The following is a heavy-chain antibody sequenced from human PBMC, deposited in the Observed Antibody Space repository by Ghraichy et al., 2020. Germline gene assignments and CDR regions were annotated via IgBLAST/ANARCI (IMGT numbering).Heavy chain of an antibody. V-gene: IGHV3-33*01. Sequence: LSLTCAAYGFTFSDYGTHWDSQAPGTGPERVEIIWYDGNNKYYADSVKGRFTISRDNSKNTLYLQMNSLRAEDTAVYYCARGDRWELLGDFDYWGQGILVTVSS. D-gene: IGHD1-26*01. CDR1: GFTFSDYG. CDR2: IWYDGNNK. CDR3: ARGDRWELLGDFDY. J-gene: IGHJ4*02.